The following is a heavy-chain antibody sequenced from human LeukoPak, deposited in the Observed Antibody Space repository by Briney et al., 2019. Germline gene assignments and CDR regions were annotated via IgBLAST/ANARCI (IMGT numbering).Heavy chain of an antibody. J-gene: IGHJ3*01. Sequence: LGRIYYRSKLSNDYALSVESRITINADTSKNQFSLQLHSVTPEDTAVYYCARDILTGSSLWGQGTMVTVSS. CDR3: ARDILTGSSL. CDR2: IYYRSKLSN. D-gene: IGHD3-9*01. V-gene: IGHV6-1*01.